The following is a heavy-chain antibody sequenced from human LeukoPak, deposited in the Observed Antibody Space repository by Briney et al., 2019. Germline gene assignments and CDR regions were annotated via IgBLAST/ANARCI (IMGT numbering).Heavy chain of an antibody. Sequence: SETLSLTCTVSGGSISSGSYYWSWIRQPAGKGLEWIGRIYSSGSTNYNSSLKSRVTISVDTSKNQFSLKLSSVTAADTAVYYCARSTYYYGSGSYYPFDCWGQGTLVTVSS. D-gene: IGHD3-10*01. CDR1: GGSISSGSYY. V-gene: IGHV4-61*02. J-gene: IGHJ4*02. CDR3: ARSTYYYGSGSYYPFDC. CDR2: IYSSGST.